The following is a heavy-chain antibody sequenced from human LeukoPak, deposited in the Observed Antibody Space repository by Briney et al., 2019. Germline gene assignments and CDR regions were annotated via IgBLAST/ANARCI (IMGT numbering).Heavy chain of an antibody. Sequence: GGSLRLSCAASGFTFSSYSMNWVRQAPGKGLEWVSYISSSSSTIYYADSVKGRFTISRDNAKYSLYLQMNSLRAGDTAIYYCARRWEEYFFDYWGQGTLVTVSS. V-gene: IGHV3-48*04. CDR3: ARRWEEYFFDY. J-gene: IGHJ4*02. D-gene: IGHD1-26*01. CDR1: GFTFSSYS. CDR2: ISSSSSTI.